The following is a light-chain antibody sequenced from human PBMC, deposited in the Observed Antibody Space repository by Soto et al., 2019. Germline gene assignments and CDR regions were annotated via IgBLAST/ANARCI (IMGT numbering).Light chain of an antibody. CDR3: QQYNSYSGDT. CDR1: QSIGSW. J-gene: IGKJ2*01. Sequence: DIPMTQSPSTLSASVGDRVTITCRASQSIGSWLAWYQQKPGKAPKVLISKASTLESGVPSRFSGSGSGTEFPLTISSLQPDDFASYYCQQYNSYSGDTFGQGTRLEIK. V-gene: IGKV1-5*03. CDR2: KAS.